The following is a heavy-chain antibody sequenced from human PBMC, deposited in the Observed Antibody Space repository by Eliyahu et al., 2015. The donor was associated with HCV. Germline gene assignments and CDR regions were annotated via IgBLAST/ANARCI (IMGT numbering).Heavy chain of an antibody. CDR2: IKRKPDGGTT. Sequence: EVQLVESGGGLVKPGGSLRLSCAASGFTFNNAWMSWVRQAPGKGLEWFGLIKRKPDGGTTDYAAPVKGRFTISRDDSKNTLYLQMNSLKTEDTAVYFCTTLQSGVGPFDYWGQGTLVTVSS. D-gene: IGHD2-15*01. V-gene: IGHV3-15*01. CDR3: TTLQSGVGPFDY. J-gene: IGHJ4*02. CDR1: GFTFNNAW.